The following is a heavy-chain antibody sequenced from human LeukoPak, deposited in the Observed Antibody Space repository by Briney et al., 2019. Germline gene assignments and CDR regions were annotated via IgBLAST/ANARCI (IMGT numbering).Heavy chain of an antibody. V-gene: IGHV3-7*01. Sequence: PGGSLRLSCAASGFTFNSYWMTWVRQAPGKGLEWVANIKHDGSEKYYVDSVKGRFTISRDNAKNSLILQMNSLRAEDTAVYYCAKDSSGWYPASQHWGQGTLVTVSS. CDR2: IKHDGSEK. CDR3: AKDSSGWYPASQH. D-gene: IGHD6-19*01. CDR1: GFTFNSYW. J-gene: IGHJ1*01.